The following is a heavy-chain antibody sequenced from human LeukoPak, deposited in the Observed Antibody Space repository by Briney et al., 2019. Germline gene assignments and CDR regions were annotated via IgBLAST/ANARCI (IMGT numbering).Heavy chain of an antibody. CDR2: INHSGST. CDR1: GGSISSYY. V-gene: IGHV4-34*01. Sequence: SETLSLTCTVSGGSISSYYWSWIRQPPGKGLEWIGEINHSGSTNYNPSLKSRVTISVDTSKNQFSLKLSSVTAADTAVYYCARVPRYNWNADYWGQGTLVTVSS. J-gene: IGHJ4*02. CDR3: ARVPRYNWNADY. D-gene: IGHD1-20*01.